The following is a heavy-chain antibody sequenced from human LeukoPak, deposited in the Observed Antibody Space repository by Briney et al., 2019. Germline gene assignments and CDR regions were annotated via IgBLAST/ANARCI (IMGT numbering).Heavy chain of an antibody. V-gene: IGHV3-23*01. CDR3: AQQTFSSSWYYFDY. CDR1: GFTISTYA. Sequence: GGSLRLSCAASGFTISTYAMSWVRQAPGKGLEWVSAISGNGGRTYYADSVKGRFAISSDNSKNTLYLQMNSLRAEDTAVYYCAQQTFSSSWYYFDYWGQGTLVTVSS. D-gene: IGHD6-13*01. CDR2: ISGNGGRT. J-gene: IGHJ4*02.